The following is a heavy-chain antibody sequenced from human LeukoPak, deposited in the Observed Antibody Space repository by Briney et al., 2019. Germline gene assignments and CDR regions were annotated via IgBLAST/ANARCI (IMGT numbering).Heavy chain of an antibody. V-gene: IGHV1-2*02. J-gene: IGHJ4*02. CDR3: ARDGASITMIVVDFDY. CDR1: GYTFTGYY. Sequence: ASVKVSCKASGYTFTGYYMHWVRQAPGQGLEWMGWINPNSGGTNYARKFQGRVTMTRDTSISTAYMELSRLRSDDTAVYYCARDGASITMIVVDFDYWGQGTLVTVSS. D-gene: IGHD3-22*01. CDR2: INPNSGGT.